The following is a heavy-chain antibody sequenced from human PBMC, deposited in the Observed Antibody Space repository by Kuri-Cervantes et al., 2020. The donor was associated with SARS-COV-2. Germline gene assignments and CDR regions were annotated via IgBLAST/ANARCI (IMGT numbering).Heavy chain of an antibody. CDR1: GGSFSGYY. Sequence: SETLSLTCAVYGGSFSGYYWSWIRQPPGKGLEWIGEINHSGSTNYNPSLKSRVTISVDTSKNQLSLKLSSVTAADTAVYYCARGWSNYYYGMDVWGQGTTVTVSS. D-gene: IGHD3/OR15-3a*01. CDR3: ARGWSNYYYGMDV. V-gene: IGHV4-34*01. J-gene: IGHJ6*02. CDR2: INHSGST.